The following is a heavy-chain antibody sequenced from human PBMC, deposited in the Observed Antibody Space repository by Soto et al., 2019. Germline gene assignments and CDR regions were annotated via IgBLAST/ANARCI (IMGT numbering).Heavy chain of an antibody. Sequence: PGGSLRLSCAASGFTFSRDGMSWVRQAPGKGLEWVSLITDNGGSTYYADSVKGRFTISRDNTKNSLYLQMNSLRAEDTAVYYCASDSGGELRPYYYSGMDVWGQGTTVTVSS. CDR3: ASDSGGELRPYYYSGMDV. V-gene: IGHV3-23*01. D-gene: IGHD1-26*01. J-gene: IGHJ6*02. CDR2: ITDNGGST. CDR1: GFTFSRDG.